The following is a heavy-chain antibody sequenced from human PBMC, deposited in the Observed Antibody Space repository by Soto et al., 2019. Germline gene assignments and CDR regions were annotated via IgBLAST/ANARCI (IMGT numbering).Heavy chain of an antibody. CDR3: ARGVDIEGEADAREAFDI. J-gene: IGHJ3*02. Sequence: SETLSLTCTVSGGSISSYYWSWIRQPPGKGLEWIGYIYYSGSTNYNPSLKSRVTISVDTSKNQFSLKLSSVTAADTAVYYCARGVDIEGEADAREAFDIWSQGTMVTVSS. D-gene: IGHD2-2*03. V-gene: IGHV4-59*01. CDR1: GGSISSYY. CDR2: IYYSGST.